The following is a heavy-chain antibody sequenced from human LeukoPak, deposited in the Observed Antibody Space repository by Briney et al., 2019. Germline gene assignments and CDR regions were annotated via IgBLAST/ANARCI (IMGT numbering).Heavy chain of an antibody. CDR3: ARAPAALHTPFDF. Sequence: KPSETLSLTCTVSGGSVSSGSYYWTWIRQSPGKGLEWIGYVFNSVTTNYNPSLRSRVTISSDTSKNQFSLKLSSVTAADTAVYYCARAPAALHTPFDFWGQGILVTVSS. J-gene: IGHJ4*02. V-gene: IGHV4-61*01. D-gene: IGHD6-13*01. CDR2: VFNSVTT. CDR1: GGSVSSGSYY.